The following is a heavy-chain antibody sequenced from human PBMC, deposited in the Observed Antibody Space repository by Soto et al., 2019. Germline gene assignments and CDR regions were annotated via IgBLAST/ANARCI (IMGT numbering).Heavy chain of an antibody. CDR1: GYTFTSYY. CDR2: INPSDGST. CDR3: ARVTGTPPAWNWFDP. V-gene: IGHV1-46*01. Sequence: GASVKVSCKASGYTFTSYYMHWVRQAPGQGLEWMGIINPSDGSTSYAQKFQGRVTMTRDTSTSTAYMELRSLRSDDTAVYYCARVTGTPPAWNWFDPWGQGTLVTVSS. D-gene: IGHD1-7*01. J-gene: IGHJ5*01.